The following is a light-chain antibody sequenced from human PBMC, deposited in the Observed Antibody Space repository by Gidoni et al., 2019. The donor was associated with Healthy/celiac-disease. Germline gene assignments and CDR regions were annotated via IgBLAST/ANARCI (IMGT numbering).Light chain of an antibody. CDR2: EGS. CDR3: CSYAGSRV. J-gene: IGLJ2*01. Sequence: QSALTQPASVSVSPGQSITISCTGTSSDVGSYNLVSCYQQHPGKAPKLMIYEGSKRPSGVSNRFSGSKSGNTASLTSSGLQAEDEADYYCCSYAGSRVFGGGTKLTVL. CDR1: SSDVGSYNL. V-gene: IGLV2-23*01.